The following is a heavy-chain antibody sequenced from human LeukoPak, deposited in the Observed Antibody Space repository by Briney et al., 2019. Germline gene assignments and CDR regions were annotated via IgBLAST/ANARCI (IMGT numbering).Heavy chain of an antibody. V-gene: IGHV4-34*01. CDR2: INHSGST. D-gene: IGHD7-27*01. J-gene: IGHJ4*02. CDR1: GGSFSGYY. CDR3: ASMNWGSPFDY. Sequence: SETLSLTCAVYGGSFSGYYWSWIRQPPGKGLEWIGEINHSGSTNYNPSLKSRVTISVDTSKSQFSLKLSSVTAADTAVYYCASMNWGSPFDYWGQGTLVTVSS.